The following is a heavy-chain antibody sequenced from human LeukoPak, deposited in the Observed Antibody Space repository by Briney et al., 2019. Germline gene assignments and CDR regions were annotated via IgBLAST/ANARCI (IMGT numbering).Heavy chain of an antibody. CDR1: GYSFTSYW. Sequence: LGESLKISCKGSGYSFTSYWIGWVRQMPGKGLEWMGIIYPGDSDTRYSPSFQGQVTISADKSISTAYLQWSSLKASDTAMYYCARHPGFICSSSYYYYYGMDVWGQGTTVTVSS. D-gene: IGHD6-6*01. CDR2: IYPGDSDT. V-gene: IGHV5-51*01. CDR3: ARHPGFICSSSYYYYYGMDV. J-gene: IGHJ6*02.